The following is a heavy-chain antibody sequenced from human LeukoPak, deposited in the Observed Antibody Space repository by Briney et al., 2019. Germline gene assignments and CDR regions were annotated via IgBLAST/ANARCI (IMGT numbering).Heavy chain of an antibody. D-gene: IGHD6-13*01. CDR3: ARSSSWYRRWFDP. CDR1: GGTFSSYA. CDR2: IIPIFGTA. J-gene: IGHJ5*02. Sequence: ASVKVSCKASGGTFSSYAISWVRQAPGQGLGWMGGIIPIFGTANYAQKFQGRVTITADKSTSTAYMELSSLRSEDTAVYYCARSSSWYRRWFDPWGQGTLVTVSS. V-gene: IGHV1-69*06.